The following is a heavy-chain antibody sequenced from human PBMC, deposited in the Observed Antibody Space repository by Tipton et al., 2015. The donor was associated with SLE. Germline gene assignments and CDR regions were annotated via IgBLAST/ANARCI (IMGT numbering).Heavy chain of an antibody. CDR1: GYSISSGYY. Sequence: TLSLTCAVSGYSISSGYYWGWIRQPPGKGLEWIGSIYYSGSTYYNPSLKSRVTISVDTSKNQFSLKLSSVTAADTAVYYCARGYSYADYWGQGTLVTVSS. V-gene: IGHV4-38-2*01. J-gene: IGHJ4*02. D-gene: IGHD5-18*01. CDR2: IYYSGST. CDR3: ARGYSYADY.